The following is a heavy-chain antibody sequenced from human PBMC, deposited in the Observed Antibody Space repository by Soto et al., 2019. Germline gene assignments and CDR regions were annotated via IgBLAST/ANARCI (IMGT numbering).Heavy chain of an antibody. J-gene: IGHJ5*02. Sequence: TSETLSLTCTVSGGSISSGDYYWSWIRQPPGKGLEWIGYIYYSGSTYYNPSLKSRVTISVDTSKNQFSLKLSSVTAADTAVYYCARADYSNYRLQLRFDPWGQGTLVTVSS. D-gene: IGHD4-4*01. CDR1: GGSISSGDYY. V-gene: IGHV4-30-4*01. CDR3: ARADYSNYRLQLRFDP. CDR2: IYYSGST.